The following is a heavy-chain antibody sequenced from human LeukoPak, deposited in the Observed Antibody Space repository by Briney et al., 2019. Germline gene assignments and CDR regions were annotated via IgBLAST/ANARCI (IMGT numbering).Heavy chain of an antibody. CDR3: ARARYSYGEPNYDY. Sequence: GASVKVSCKASGYTFTSYYMHWVRQAPGQGLEWMGWINPNSGGTNYAQKFQGRVTMTRDTSISTAYMELSRLRSDDTAVYYCARARYSYGEPNYDYWGQGTLVTVSS. CDR1: GYTFTSYY. J-gene: IGHJ4*02. CDR2: INPNSGGT. D-gene: IGHD5-18*01. V-gene: IGHV1-2*02.